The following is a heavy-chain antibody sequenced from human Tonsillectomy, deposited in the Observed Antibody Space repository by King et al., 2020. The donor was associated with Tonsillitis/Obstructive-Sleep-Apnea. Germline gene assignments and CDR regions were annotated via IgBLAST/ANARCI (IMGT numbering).Heavy chain of an antibody. D-gene: IGHD4-11*01. CDR3: ARTDDYSNYVTY. V-gene: IGHV3-11*06. Sequence: VQLVQSGGGLVKPGGSLRLSCAASGFTFSDYYMSWIRQAPGKGLEWVSYISSSSSYTNYADSVKGRFTISRDNAKNSLYLQMNSLRAEDTAVYYCARTDDYSNYVTYWGQGTLVTVSS. J-gene: IGHJ4*02. CDR1: GFTFSDYY. CDR2: ISSSSSYT.